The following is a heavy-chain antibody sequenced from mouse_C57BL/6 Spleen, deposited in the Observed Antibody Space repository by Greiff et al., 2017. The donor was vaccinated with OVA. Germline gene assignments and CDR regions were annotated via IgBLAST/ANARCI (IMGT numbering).Heavy chain of an antibody. Sequence: DVHLVESGGDLVKPGGSLKLSCAASGFTFSSYGMSWVRQTPDKRLEWVATISSGGSYTYYPDSVKGRFTISRDNAKNTLYLQMSSLKSADTAMYYCARHDGYSFAYWGQGTLVTVSA. J-gene: IGHJ3*01. CDR2: ISSGGSYT. V-gene: IGHV5-6*01. D-gene: IGHD1-2*01. CDR3: ARHDGYSFAY. CDR1: GFTFSSYG.